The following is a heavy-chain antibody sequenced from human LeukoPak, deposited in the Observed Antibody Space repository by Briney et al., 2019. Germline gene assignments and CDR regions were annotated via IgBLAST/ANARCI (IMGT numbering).Heavy chain of an antibody. D-gene: IGHD2-2*01. CDR2: ISSSSSYI. Sequence: PGGSLRLSCAASVFTFSSYSMNWVRQAPGKGLEWVSSISSSSSYIYYADSVKGRFTISRDNAKNSLYLQMNSLRAEDTAVYYCAGRCGSTSCYDIEFDYWGQGTLVTVSS. CDR1: VFTFSSYS. CDR3: AGRCGSTSCYDIEFDY. J-gene: IGHJ4*02. V-gene: IGHV3-21*01.